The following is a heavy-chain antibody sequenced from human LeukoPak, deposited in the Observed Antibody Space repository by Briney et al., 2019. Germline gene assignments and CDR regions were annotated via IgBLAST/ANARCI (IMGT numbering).Heavy chain of an antibody. CDR1: GYTLTELS. D-gene: IGHD1-26*01. J-gene: IGHJ4*02. V-gene: IGHV1-24*01. Sequence: GASVKVFCKVSGYTLTELSMHWVRQAPGKGLDWMGGFDPEDGETIYAQKFQGRVTMTEDTSTDTAYMELSSLRSEDTAVHYCATEVGATRPYFDYWGQGTLVTVSS. CDR3: ATEVGATRPYFDY. CDR2: FDPEDGET.